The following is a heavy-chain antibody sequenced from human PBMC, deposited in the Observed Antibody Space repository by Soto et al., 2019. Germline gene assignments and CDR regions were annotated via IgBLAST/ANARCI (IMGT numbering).Heavy chain of an antibody. CDR1: GFPFNNAW. Sequence: GGSLRLSCAASGFPFNNAWINWVRQVPGKGLEWVGRVKSKADGGSGDYAAPVKGRFVASRDDSKDIVYLQMNSLKIEDTGVYYCTKDSRTTLPEIRFDYWGHGTQVTVSS. D-gene: IGHD1-26*01. J-gene: IGHJ4*01. CDR3: TKDSRTTLPEIRFDY. V-gene: IGHV3-15*07. CDR2: VKSKADGGSG.